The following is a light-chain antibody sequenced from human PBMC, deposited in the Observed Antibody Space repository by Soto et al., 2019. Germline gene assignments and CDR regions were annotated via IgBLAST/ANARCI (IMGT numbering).Light chain of an antibody. CDR2: DAS. Sequence: DIQMTQSPSSLSASVGDRVTITCQASQDISNYLNWYQQKPGKAPKLLIYDASNLETGVPSRFSGSGSGTDFTFTISSLQPEDIATYYCQQYDNRGSRTFGPGTKVDIK. J-gene: IGKJ3*01. CDR3: QQYDNRGSRT. CDR1: QDISNY. V-gene: IGKV1-33*01.